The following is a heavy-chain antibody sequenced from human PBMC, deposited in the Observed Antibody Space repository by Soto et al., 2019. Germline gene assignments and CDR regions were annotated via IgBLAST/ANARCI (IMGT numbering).Heavy chain of an antibody. J-gene: IGHJ6*02. D-gene: IGHD3-22*01. CDR1: GFTVSSNY. CDR2: IYSGGST. CDR3: ARANYYDSSGSLLSPYYYYGMDV. V-gene: IGHV3-66*01. Sequence: PGGSLRLSCAASGFTVSSNYMSWVRQAPGKGLEWVSVIYSGGSTYYADSVKGRFTISRDNSKNTLYLQMNSLRAEDTAVYYCARANYYDSSGSLLSPYYYYGMDVWGQGTTVTVSS.